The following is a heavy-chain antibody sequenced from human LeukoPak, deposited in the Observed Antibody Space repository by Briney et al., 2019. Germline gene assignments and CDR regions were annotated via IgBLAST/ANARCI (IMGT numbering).Heavy chain of an antibody. Sequence: GASVKVSCKASGGTFSSYGISWVRQAPGQGLEWMGGIIPIFGTANYAQKFQGRVTITADESTGTAYMELSSLRSEDTAVYYCVLVGATRGDWGQGTLVTVSS. V-gene: IGHV1-69*13. J-gene: IGHJ4*02. CDR2: IIPIFGTA. CDR3: VLVGATRGD. CDR1: GGTFSSYG. D-gene: IGHD1-26*01.